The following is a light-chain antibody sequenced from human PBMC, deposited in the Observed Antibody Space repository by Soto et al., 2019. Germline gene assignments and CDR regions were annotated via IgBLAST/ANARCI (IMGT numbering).Light chain of an antibody. J-gene: IGLJ1*01. CDR1: NRDVWAYNY. V-gene: IGLV2-14*03. CDR3: TSYTPSSTLRYV. CDR2: DFS. Sequence: QAVLTQPASVSGSLGQSITISCTGTNRDVWAYNYVSWFRPYPGTAPKLVIYDFSNRPSGVSSRFSGSKSGNAAPLPLSGLQSENEANYYCTSYTPSSTLRYVFGTGTKVTV.